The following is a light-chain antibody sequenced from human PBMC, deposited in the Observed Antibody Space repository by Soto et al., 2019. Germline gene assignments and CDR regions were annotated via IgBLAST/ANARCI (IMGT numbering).Light chain of an antibody. V-gene: IGKV1-27*01. CDR3: QKYSSGPV. J-gene: IGKJ3*01. CDR1: QDIRNF. Sequence: DIQMTQSPTSLSASVGDRVTITCRASQDIRNFVAWYQQKPGKAPKLLIYAASTLQSGVPSRFSGSGSGTDFHLTINSLQPEDVATYSCQKYSSGPVFGPGTKVEIK. CDR2: AAS.